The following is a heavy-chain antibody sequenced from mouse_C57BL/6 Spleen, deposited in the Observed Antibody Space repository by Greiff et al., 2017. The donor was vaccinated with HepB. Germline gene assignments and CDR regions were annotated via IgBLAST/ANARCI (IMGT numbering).Heavy chain of an antibody. CDR1: GYTFTSYW. D-gene: IGHD2-5*01. J-gene: IGHJ3*01. CDR3: ARSLYSNGAY. Sequence: QVQLQQSGAELVMPGASVKLSCKASGYTFTSYWMHWVKQRPGQGLEWIGEIDPSDSYTNYNQKFKGKSTLTVDKSSSTAYMQLSSLTSEDSAVYYCARSLYSNGAYWGKGTLVTVSA. V-gene: IGHV1-69*01. CDR2: IDPSDSYT.